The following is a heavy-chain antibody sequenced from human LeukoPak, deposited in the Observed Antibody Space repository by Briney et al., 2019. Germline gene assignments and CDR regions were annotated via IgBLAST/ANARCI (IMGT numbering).Heavy chain of an antibody. V-gene: IGHV3-9*01. D-gene: IGHD2-15*01. CDR1: GLTFDDYV. J-gene: IGHJ3*02. Sequence: GGSLRLSCAASGLTFDDYVMNWVRQAPGKGLEWVSGISWNSGTIGYADSVKGRFTISRDNAKNSLYLQMNSLRAEDTALYYCVKGAAYHLGDAFDIWGQGTMVTVSS. CDR3: VKGAAYHLGDAFDI. CDR2: ISWNSGTI.